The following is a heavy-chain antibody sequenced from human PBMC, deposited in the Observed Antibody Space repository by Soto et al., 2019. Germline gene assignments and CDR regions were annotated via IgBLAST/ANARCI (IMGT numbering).Heavy chain of an antibody. J-gene: IGHJ6*02. CDR2: IIPISSTT. D-gene: IGHD7-27*01. CDR1: GGNFITFA. V-gene: IGHV1-69*01. Sequence: QVELVQSGAEVKKPGSSVKVSCKASGGNFITFAISWVRQAPGQGLEWMGEIIPISSTTKSAHKFKDRVTISADGSSSTVHMELLSLKSEDTAIYFCAKKLGFDPFGSYVLDVWGQGTPVTVSS. CDR3: AKKLGFDPFGSYVLDV.